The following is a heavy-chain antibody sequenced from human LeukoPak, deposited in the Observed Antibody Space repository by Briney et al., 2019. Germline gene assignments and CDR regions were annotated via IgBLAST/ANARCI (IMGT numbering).Heavy chain of an antibody. D-gene: IGHD2-8*02. CDR3: ASRPTGGSSSDY. CDR2: IYSSGST. Sequence: SETLSLTCTVSGGFISSYYWSWIRQPPGKGLEWIGYIYSSGSTNYNPSLKSRVTISVDTSKNQFSLKLSSVTAADTAVYYCASRPTGGSSSDYWGQGIVVTVSS. CDR1: GGFISSYY. J-gene: IGHJ4*02. V-gene: IGHV4-59*01.